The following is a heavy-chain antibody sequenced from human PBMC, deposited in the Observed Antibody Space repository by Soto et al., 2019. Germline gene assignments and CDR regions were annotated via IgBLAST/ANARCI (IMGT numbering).Heavy chain of an antibody. CDR1: GYTFTSYG. V-gene: IGHV1-18*01. CDR2: ISAYNGKT. J-gene: IGHJ6*02. Sequence: GASVKVSCKASGYTFTSYGISWVRQAPGQGLEWMGWISAYNGKTNYAQKLQGRVTMTEDTSTDTAYMELSSLRSEDTAVYYCATAATQLWSIYYYYGMDVWGQGTTVTVS. CDR3: ATAATQLWSIYYYYGMDV. D-gene: IGHD5-18*01.